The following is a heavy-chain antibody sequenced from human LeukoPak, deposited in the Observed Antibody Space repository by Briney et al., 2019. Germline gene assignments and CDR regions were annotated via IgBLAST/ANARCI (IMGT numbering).Heavy chain of an antibody. Sequence: GESLKISCRGSGYSFTSYWIGWVRQMPGKGVEWMGIIYPGDSDTRYSPSFQGQVTISADKSISTAYLQWSSLKASDTAMYYCARSHMVVVPAAERGVSGYYYYYYMDVWGKGTTVTVSS. J-gene: IGHJ6*03. CDR2: IYPGDSDT. D-gene: IGHD2-2*01. CDR1: GYSFTSYW. V-gene: IGHV5-51*01. CDR3: ARSHMVVVPAAERGVSGYYYYYYMDV.